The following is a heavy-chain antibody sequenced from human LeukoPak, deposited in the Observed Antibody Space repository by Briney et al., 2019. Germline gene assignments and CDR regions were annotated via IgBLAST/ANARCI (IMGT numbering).Heavy chain of an antibody. V-gene: IGHV4-59*08. CDR1: GGSISSYY. Sequence: SETLSLTCTVSGGSISSYYWSWIRQPPGKGLEWIGYIYYSGSTNYNPPLKSRVTISVDTSKNQFSLKLSSVTAADTAVYYCARGCSGGSCPYDYWGQGTLVTVSS. CDR2: IYYSGST. D-gene: IGHD2-15*01. J-gene: IGHJ4*02. CDR3: ARGCSGGSCPYDY.